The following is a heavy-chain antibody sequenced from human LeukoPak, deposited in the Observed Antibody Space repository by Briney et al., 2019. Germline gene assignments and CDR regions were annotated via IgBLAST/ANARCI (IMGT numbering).Heavy chain of an antibody. CDR3: ARDRGSRAFDI. J-gene: IGHJ3*02. Sequence: GRSLRLSCAASGFTFSDYYMRWIHQAPGKGLEWVSYISSSGSTIYYADSVKGRFTISRDNAKNSLYLQMNSLRAEDTAVYYCARDRGSRAFDIWGQGTMVTVSS. D-gene: IGHD3-10*01. CDR2: ISSSGSTI. V-gene: IGHV3-11*04. CDR1: GFTFSDYY.